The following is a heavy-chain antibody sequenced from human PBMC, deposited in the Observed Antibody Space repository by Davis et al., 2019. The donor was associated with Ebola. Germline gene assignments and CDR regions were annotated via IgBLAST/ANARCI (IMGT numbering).Heavy chain of an antibody. CDR3: ARDLGYYDSSGYYYFNFDY. D-gene: IGHD3-22*01. Sequence: GESLKISCAASGFTFSSYWMSWVRQAPGKGLEWVANIKQDGSEKYYVDSVKGRFTISRDNAKNSLYLQMNSLRAEDTAVYYCARDLGYYDSSGYYYFNFDYWGQGTLVTVSS. CDR1: GFTFSSYW. CDR2: IKQDGSEK. J-gene: IGHJ4*02. V-gene: IGHV3-7*01.